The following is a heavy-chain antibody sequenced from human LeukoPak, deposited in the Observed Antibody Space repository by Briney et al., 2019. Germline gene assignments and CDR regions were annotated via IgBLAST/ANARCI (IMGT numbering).Heavy chain of an antibody. D-gene: IGHD1-26*01. CDR2: IGAGDKYT. Sequence: GGSLRLSCAASGFTLRNYAMSWVRQAPGKGLEWVSSIGAGDKYTYYGDSVKGRFTISRDNSKNTLYLQMNSLRAEDTAVYYCAREGGSSYGMDVWGQGTTVTVSS. CDR3: AREGGSSYGMDV. J-gene: IGHJ6*02. CDR1: GFTLRNYA. V-gene: IGHV3-23*01.